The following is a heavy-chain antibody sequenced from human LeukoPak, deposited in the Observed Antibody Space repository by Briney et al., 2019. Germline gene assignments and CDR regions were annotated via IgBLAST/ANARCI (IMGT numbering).Heavy chain of an antibody. Sequence: GGSLGLSCTTSGFTFGDYAMSWVRQAPGKGLEWVGFIRSKSYGGTTEYAASVKGRFTISRDDSKSIAYLQMSSLKTEDTAVYYCTRVSRQQLGLDYYYYGMDVWGQGTTVTVSS. CDR2: IRSKSYGGTT. J-gene: IGHJ6*02. D-gene: IGHD6-13*01. V-gene: IGHV3-49*04. CDR3: TRVSRQQLGLDYYYYGMDV. CDR1: GFTFGDYA.